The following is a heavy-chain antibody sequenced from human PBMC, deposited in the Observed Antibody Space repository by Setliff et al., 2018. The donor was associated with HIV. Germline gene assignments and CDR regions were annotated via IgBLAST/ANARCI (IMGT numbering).Heavy chain of an antibody. Sequence: GGSLRLSCTASGFTFGDYAMNWVRQAPGKGLEWVGFIRSKAYGGTTEYAASVKGRFTISRDDSKSIAYLQMNSLKTEDTAVYYCTRQWELRLCDYWGQGTLVTVSS. D-gene: IGHD1-26*01. CDR3: TRQWELRLCDY. J-gene: IGHJ4*02. CDR2: IRSKAYGGTT. V-gene: IGHV3-49*04. CDR1: GFTFGDYA.